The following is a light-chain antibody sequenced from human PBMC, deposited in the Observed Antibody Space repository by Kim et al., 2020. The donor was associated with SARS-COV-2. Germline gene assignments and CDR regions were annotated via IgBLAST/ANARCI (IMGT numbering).Light chain of an antibody. Sequence: VSPGERATLSCRASQSVSSNLAWYQQKPDQAPRLLIYGASTRATGIPARFSGSVSGTEFTLTISSLQSEDFAVYYCQQYNNWPLTFGGGTKVDIK. CDR3: QQYNNWPLT. CDR2: GAS. CDR1: QSVSSN. V-gene: IGKV3-15*01. J-gene: IGKJ4*01.